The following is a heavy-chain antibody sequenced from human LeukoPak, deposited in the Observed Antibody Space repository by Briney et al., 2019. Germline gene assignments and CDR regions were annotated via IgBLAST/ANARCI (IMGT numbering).Heavy chain of an antibody. CDR3: AKDRPYSSGWYAPFDY. J-gene: IGHJ4*02. CDR2: ISGSGGST. Sequence: GGSLRLSCAASGFTFSSYAMSSVRQDPGKGLEWVSAISGSGGSTYYADSVKGRFTISRDNSKNTLYLQMNSLRAEDTAVYYCAKDRPYSSGWYAPFDYWGQGTLVTVSS. V-gene: IGHV3-23*01. D-gene: IGHD6-19*01. CDR1: GFTFSSYA.